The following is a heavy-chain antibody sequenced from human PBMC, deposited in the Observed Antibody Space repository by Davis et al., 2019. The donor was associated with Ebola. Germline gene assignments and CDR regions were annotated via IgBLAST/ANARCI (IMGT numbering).Heavy chain of an antibody. CDR3: ARGYSSGWYPFNGMDV. Sequence: LETLSLTCAVYGGSFSGYYWSWIRQPPGKGLEWIGEINHSGSTNYNPSLKSRVTISVDTSKNQFSLKLSSVTAADTAVYYCARGYSSGWYPFNGMDVWGQGTTVTVSS. J-gene: IGHJ6*02. CDR2: INHSGST. CDR1: GGSFSGYY. D-gene: IGHD6-19*01. V-gene: IGHV4-34*01.